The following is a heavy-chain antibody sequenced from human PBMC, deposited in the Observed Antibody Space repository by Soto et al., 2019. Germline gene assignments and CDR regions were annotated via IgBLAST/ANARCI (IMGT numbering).Heavy chain of an antibody. Sequence: GGSLRLCCAASGFTFSSYAMHWVRQAPGKGLEWVAVISYDGSNKYYADSVKGRFTISRDNSKNTLYLQMNSLRAEDTAVYYCARAPEGAVAKDYWGQGTLVTVSS. V-gene: IGHV3-30-3*01. CDR3: ARAPEGAVAKDY. CDR2: ISYDGSNK. CDR1: GFTFSSYA. D-gene: IGHD6-19*01. J-gene: IGHJ4*02.